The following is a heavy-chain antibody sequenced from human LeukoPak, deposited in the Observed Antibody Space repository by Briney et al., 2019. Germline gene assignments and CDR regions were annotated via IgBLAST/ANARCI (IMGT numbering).Heavy chain of an antibody. CDR1: GGSISSYY. Sequence: PSEILSLTCTVSGGSISSYYWSWIRQPAGKGLEWIGRIYTSGSTNYNSSLKSRVTMSVDPSKNQFSLKLSSVTAADTAVYYCAREFYCSGGSCYGGWFDPWGQGTLVTVSS. D-gene: IGHD2-15*01. CDR3: AREFYCSGGSCYGGWFDP. J-gene: IGHJ5*02. V-gene: IGHV4-4*07. CDR2: IYTSGST.